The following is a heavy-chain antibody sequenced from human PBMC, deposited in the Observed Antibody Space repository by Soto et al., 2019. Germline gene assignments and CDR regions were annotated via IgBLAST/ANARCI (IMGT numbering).Heavy chain of an antibody. CDR2: IGGSGGTT. Sequence: EVQLLESGGGLVQPGGSLRLSCAASGFTFSRFAMNWVRQAPGKGLEWVSGIGGSGGTTYYADSVKGRFTISRDNSKNTLCRQMNSLRAEDTAVYYCAKDSLGDYYFYGLDVWGQGTTVTVSS. D-gene: IGHD2-15*01. V-gene: IGHV3-23*01. CDR1: GFTFSRFA. CDR3: AKDSLGDYYFYGLDV. J-gene: IGHJ6*02.